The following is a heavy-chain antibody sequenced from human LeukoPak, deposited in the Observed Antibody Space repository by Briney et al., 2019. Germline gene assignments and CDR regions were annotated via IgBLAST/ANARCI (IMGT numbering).Heavy chain of an antibody. D-gene: IGHD6-19*01. CDR2: IYRGGST. CDR1: GFTVISNY. Sequence: PGGSLRLSCAASGFTVISNYMGWVRQAPGKGLEWVSVIYRGGSTYYTDSARGRFTISRDNSKNTLYLQMNSLRAEDTAVYYCAREQTYSSGWVGGPYFDYWGQGTLVTVSS. CDR3: AREQTYSSGWVGGPYFDY. V-gene: IGHV3-53*01. J-gene: IGHJ4*02.